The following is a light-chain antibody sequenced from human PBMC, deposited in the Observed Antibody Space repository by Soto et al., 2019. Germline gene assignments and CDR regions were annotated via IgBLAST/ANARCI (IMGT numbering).Light chain of an antibody. CDR2: EVR. J-gene: IGLJ1*01. CDR3: SSYRSSTTFV. CDR1: SSDVGAYNY. V-gene: IGLV2-14*01. Sequence: QSALTQPASGSGSPGQSITISCTVTSSDVGAYNYVSWYQQYPSKAPKVIIFEVRKRPPGVSNRFSGSKSGDTASLTISGLQAEDEADYYCSSYRSSTTFVCGTGTKVTVL.